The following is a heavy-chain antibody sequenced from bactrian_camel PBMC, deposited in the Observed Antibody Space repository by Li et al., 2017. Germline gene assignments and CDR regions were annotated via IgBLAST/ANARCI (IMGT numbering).Heavy chain of an antibody. Sequence: QLVESGGGSVQDGASLRLSCAVSGYDPLYLCMGWFRQAPGKGREGVAVINRRGTTRYADFVSGRFTISKVNAEKTLYLQMSNLKPEDTAMYFCAAQYTGISGCYSMSLDPATFDYWGQGTQVTVS. D-gene: IGHD1*01. V-gene: IGHV3S53*01. CDR2: INRRGTT. J-gene: IGHJ4*01. CDR1: GYDPLYLC. CDR3: AAQYTGISGCYSMSLDPATFDY.